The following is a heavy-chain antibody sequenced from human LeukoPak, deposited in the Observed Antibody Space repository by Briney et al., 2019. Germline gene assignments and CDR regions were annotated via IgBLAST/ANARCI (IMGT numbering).Heavy chain of an antibody. V-gene: IGHV4-34*01. Sequence: SETLSLTCAVYGGSFSGYYWCWIRQPPGKGLEWIGEINHSGSTNYNPSLKSRVTISVDTSKNQFSLKLSSVTAADTAVYYCARTALRYFDWLLSWFDPWGQGTLVTVSS. D-gene: IGHD3-9*01. CDR3: ARTALRYFDWLLSWFDP. CDR1: GGSFSGYY. J-gene: IGHJ5*02. CDR2: INHSGST.